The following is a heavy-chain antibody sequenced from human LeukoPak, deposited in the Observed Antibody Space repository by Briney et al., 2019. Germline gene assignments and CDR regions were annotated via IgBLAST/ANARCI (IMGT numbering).Heavy chain of an antibody. CDR1: GGSISSSSYY. CDR2: IYHSGSN. V-gene: IGHV4-39*07. Sequence: SETLSLTCTVFGGSISSSSYYWGWIRQPPGKGLEWIGNIYHSGSNYYNLPLKSRVTISVDTSKNQFSLKVTSVTAADTAVYYCASRPYLYFDYWGQGILVTVSS. CDR3: ASRPYLYFDY. J-gene: IGHJ4*02.